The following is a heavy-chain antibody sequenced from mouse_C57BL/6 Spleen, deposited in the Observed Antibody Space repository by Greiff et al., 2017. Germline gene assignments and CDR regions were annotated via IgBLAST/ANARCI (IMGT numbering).Heavy chain of an antibody. CDR1: GFTFSNYW. CDR3: TRVVRPYWYFDV. V-gene: IGHV6-3*01. D-gene: IGHD1-2*01. J-gene: IGHJ1*03. CDR2: IRLKSDNYAT. Sequence: EVQRVESGGGLVQPGGSMKLSCVASGFTFSNYWMNWVRQSPEKGLEWVAQIRLKSDNYATHYAESVKGRFTISRDDSKSSVYLQMNNLRAEDTGIYYCTRVVRPYWYFDVWGTGTTVTVSS.